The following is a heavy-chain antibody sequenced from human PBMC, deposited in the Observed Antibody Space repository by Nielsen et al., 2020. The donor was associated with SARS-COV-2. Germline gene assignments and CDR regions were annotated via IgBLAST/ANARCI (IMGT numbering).Heavy chain of an antibody. D-gene: IGHD2-2*01. V-gene: IGHV1-18*01. CDR2: ISAYNGNT. Sequence: ASVKVSCKASGYTCTSYGISWVRQAPGQGLEWMGWISAYNGNTNYAQKLQGRVTMTTDTSTSTAYMELRSLRSDDTAVYYCARDRHIVVVPSAPELNYYYYGMAVWGQGTTIPISS. CDR3: ARDRHIVVVPSAPELNYYYYGMAV. CDR1: GYTCTSYG. J-gene: IGHJ6*02.